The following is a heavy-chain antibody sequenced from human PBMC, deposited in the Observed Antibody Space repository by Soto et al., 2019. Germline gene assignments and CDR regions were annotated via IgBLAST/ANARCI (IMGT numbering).Heavy chain of an antibody. Sequence: GGSLRLSCAASGFTFSSHAMSWVRQAPGKGLEWVSVISGNGGRTYYADSVKGRFTISRDNSKNTLYLQMNSLRAEDTALYYCAAGTDLGYCSGGSCYRDFQHWGQGSPVTVS. CDR1: GFTFSSHA. D-gene: IGHD2-15*01. CDR3: AAGTDLGYCSGGSCYRDFQH. J-gene: IGHJ1*01. CDR2: ISGNGGRT. V-gene: IGHV3-23*01.